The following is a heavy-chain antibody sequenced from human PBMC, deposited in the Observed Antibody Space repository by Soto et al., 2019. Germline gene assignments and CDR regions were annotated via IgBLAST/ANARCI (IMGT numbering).Heavy chain of an antibody. J-gene: IGHJ3*01. CDR2: IFPIDSDT. CDR3: ATPGGRDFNAFDV. CDR1: GYTFTRNW. D-gene: IGHD2-21*02. V-gene: IGHV5-51*01. Sequence: LGESLQISCKGSGYTFTRNWIGWVRQMPGKGLEWMGIIFPIDSDTRYSPSSQGQVTISADNSISTAYLQWSSLKASDTAIYYCATPGGRDFNAFDVWGQGTMVTVSS.